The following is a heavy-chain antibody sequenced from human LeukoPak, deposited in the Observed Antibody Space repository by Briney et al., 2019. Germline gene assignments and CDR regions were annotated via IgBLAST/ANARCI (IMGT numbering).Heavy chain of an antibody. CDR2: IYSSGGP. Sequence: PSETLSLTCTVSGGSISSYYGGWFRSPPGRGWEGIGYIYSSGGPNSNPPPKGRVTKPLESPKTRSSLKRSLAPLPTPAGYYSGSTNYNPSLKSRVTISVDTSKNQFSLKLSSVTAADTAVYYCARVGQLGDYEENWFDPWGQGTLVTVSS. D-gene: IGHD3-10*01. V-gene: IGHV4-59*13. CDR1: GGSISSYY. J-gene: IGHJ5*02. CDR3: GSTNYNPSLKSRVTISVDTSKNQFSLKLSSVTAADTAVYYCARVGQLGDYEENWFDP.